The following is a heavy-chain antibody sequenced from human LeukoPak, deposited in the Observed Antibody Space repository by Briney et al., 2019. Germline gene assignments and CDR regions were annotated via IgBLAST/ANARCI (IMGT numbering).Heavy chain of an antibody. CDR3: ARDESGDYDFDY. D-gene: IGHD4-17*01. V-gene: IGHV3-48*03. J-gene: IGHJ4*02. CDR1: VYTLTDYE. CDR2: ISSIGNTM. Sequence: PGGCLRLSCIASVYTLTDYELYWVRQAPGKGLEWVSHISSIGNTMHYADSVKGRFTISKDKAKNSLYLQMTSPSAGATAVYYCARDESGDYDFDYWGQGTLVTVSS.